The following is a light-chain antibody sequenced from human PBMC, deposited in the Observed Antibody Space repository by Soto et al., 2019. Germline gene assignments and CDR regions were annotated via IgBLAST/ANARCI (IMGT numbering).Light chain of an antibody. V-gene: IGKV1-39*01. CDR2: AAS. Sequence: DIQMTQSPSSLSASVGDRVTITCRASQSFSNYLNWYQQKPGKAPKLLIYAASSLQSGVPSRFSGSGSGTYFTLTISSLQPEDFATYFCQQSYSIPWTFGQGTKVEIK. CDR1: QSFSNY. J-gene: IGKJ1*01. CDR3: QQSYSIPWT.